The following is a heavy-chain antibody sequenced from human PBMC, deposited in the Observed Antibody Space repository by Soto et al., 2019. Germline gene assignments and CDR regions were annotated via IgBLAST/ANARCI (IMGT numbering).Heavy chain of an antibody. V-gene: IGHV3-21*01. CDR1: GFTFRTYT. J-gene: IGHJ6*02. D-gene: IGHD3-10*01. CDR3: ARDRGYDDHHYYYNAMDV. Sequence: GGSLRLSCISSGFTFRTYTMNWVRQAPGKGLEWVSGIRGFSPYTFYAESVEGRFTISRDNAKNSLYLQMNSLRAEDTAVYYCARDRGYDDHHYYYNAMDVWGQGTTVTVSS. CDR2: IRGFSPYT.